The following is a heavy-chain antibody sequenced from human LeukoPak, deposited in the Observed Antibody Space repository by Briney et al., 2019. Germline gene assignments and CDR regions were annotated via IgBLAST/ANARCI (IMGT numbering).Heavy chain of an antibody. CDR1: GGSISSYY. D-gene: IGHD5-18*01. Sequence: SETLSLTCTVSGGSISSYYWSWIRQPAGKGLEWIGRIYTSGSTNYNPSLKSRVTMSVDTSKNQFSLKLSSVTAADTAVYYCARRSRVLTWIQVDPWGQGTLVTVSS. CDR3: ARRSRVLTWIQVDP. J-gene: IGHJ5*02. CDR2: IYTSGST. V-gene: IGHV4-4*07.